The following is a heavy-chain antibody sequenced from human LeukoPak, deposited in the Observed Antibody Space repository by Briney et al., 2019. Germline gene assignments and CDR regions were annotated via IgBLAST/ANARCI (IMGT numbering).Heavy chain of an antibody. V-gene: IGHV4-39*07. CDR2: IYYSGST. CDR1: GGSISSSSCY. CDR3: ARIGYYYYYMDV. J-gene: IGHJ6*03. Sequence: SETLSLTCTVSGGSISSSSCYWGWIRQPPGKGLEWIGSIYYSGSTYYNPSLKSRVAISVDTSKNQFSLKLSSVTAADTAVYYCARIGYYYYYMDVWGKGTTVTVSS.